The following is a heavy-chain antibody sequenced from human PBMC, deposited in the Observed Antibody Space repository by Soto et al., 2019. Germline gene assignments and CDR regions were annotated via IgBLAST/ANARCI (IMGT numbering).Heavy chain of an antibody. V-gene: IGHV4-4*07. CDR1: GGSISSYY. J-gene: IGHJ6*02. CDR3: ARDGIAAGGYYYYGMDV. Sequence: SETLSLTCTVSGGSISSYYWSWIRQPAGKGLEWIGRIYTSGSTNYNPSLKSRVTMSVDTSKNQFSLKLSSVTAADTAVYYGARDGIAAGGYYYYGMDVWGQGTTVTVSS. CDR2: IYTSGST. D-gene: IGHD6-13*01.